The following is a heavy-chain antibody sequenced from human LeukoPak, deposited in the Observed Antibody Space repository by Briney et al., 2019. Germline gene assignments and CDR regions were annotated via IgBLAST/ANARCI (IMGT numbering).Heavy chain of an antibody. CDR3: ARQNSYDSSGYYL. V-gene: IGHV5-51*01. CDR2: IYTGDSDT. J-gene: IGHJ5*02. CDR1: GYSLISYW. Sequence: GGSLKISCFGSGYSLISYWIGWVRPMSGEGPEWRGIIYTGDSDTRYSASFQGPVTISANKSITTPHPQWSSLNASDSAMYYCARQNSYDSSGYYLWGQGTLVTVSS. D-gene: IGHD3-22*01.